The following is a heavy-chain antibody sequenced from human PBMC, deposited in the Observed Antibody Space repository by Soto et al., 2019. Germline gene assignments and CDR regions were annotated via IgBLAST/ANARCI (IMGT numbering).Heavy chain of an antibody. D-gene: IGHD5-18*01. CDR3: AKDFSYGSRGAFDI. CDR1: GFTFSTYA. J-gene: IGHJ3*02. CDR2: LSDNGGTT. V-gene: IGHV3-23*01. Sequence: PGGSLRLSCAASGFTFSTYAMDWVRQAPGKGLEWVSSLSDNGGTTYYADSVKGRFTISRDNSKNTLYLQMNSLRAEDTAVYYCAKDFSYGSRGAFDIWGQGTMVTVSS.